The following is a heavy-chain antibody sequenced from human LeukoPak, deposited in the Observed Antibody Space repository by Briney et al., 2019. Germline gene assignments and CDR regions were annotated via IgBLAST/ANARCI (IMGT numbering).Heavy chain of an antibody. CDR2: IITNLAST. CDR1: GSAFSGST. D-gene: IGHD5-12*01. Sequence: SVKVSCKASGSAFSGSTITWVRQAPGQGLEWVGGIITNLASTNYAQKFQGRVTISADDSTSTAYMQLRSLTSEDTAFYYCALAFSGYVGWFPAPPDQWGQGTLVTVSS. CDR3: ALAFSGYVGWFPAPPDQ. V-gene: IGHV1-69*13. J-gene: IGHJ4*02.